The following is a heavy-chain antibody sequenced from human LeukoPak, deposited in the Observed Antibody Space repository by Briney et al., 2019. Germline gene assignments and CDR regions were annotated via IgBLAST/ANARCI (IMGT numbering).Heavy chain of an antibody. Sequence: ASVKVSCKASGYTFTSYGISWVRQAPGQGLEWMGWINPNSGGTNYAQKFQGRVTMTRDTSISTAYMELSRLRSDDTAVYYCARDPGSYCFDYWGQGTLVTVSS. V-gene: IGHV1-2*02. J-gene: IGHJ4*02. CDR1: GYTFTSYG. CDR2: INPNSGGT. CDR3: ARDPGSYCFDY. D-gene: IGHD1-26*01.